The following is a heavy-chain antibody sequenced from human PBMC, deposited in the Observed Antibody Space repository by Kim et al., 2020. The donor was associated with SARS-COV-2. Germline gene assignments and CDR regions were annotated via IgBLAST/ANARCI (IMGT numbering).Heavy chain of an antibody. V-gene: IGHV4-59*13. CDR1: GGSINSYF. D-gene: IGHD3-3*01. CDR3: ARSITIFGVEPGGVDP. J-gene: IGHJ5*02. Sequence: SETLSLTCTVSGGSINSYFWSWIRQPPGKGLEWIGYISYSGSTNYNPSLKSRVTISVDTSKNQFSLKLSSVTAADTAVYYCARSITIFGVEPGGVDPWG. CDR2: ISYSGST.